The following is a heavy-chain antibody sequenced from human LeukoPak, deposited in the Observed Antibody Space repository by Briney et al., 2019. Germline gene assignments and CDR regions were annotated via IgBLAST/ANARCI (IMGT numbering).Heavy chain of an antibody. D-gene: IGHD3-10*01. J-gene: IGHJ4*02. CDR3: ARLRRGENFDY. Sequence: PSETLSLTCTVSGGSISSYYWSWIRQPPGKGLEWIGYIYYSGSTNYNPSLKSRVTISVDTSKNQFSLKLSSVTAADTAVYYCARLRRGENFDYWGQGTLVTVSS. V-gene: IGHV4-59*08. CDR1: GGSISSYY. CDR2: IYYSGST.